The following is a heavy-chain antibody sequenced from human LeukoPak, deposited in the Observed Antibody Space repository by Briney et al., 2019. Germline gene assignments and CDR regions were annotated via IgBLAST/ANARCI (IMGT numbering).Heavy chain of an antibody. Sequence: GGSLRLSCAASGFIFSTYDMYWVRQTTGKGLEWVSVIGTAGDTYYPGSVKGRFTISRENAKNSLYLQMNNLRAGDTAVYYCARAGETSCSGNYHPPDYWGQGTLVTVSS. CDR1: GFIFSTYD. CDR3: ARAGETSCSGNYHPPDY. V-gene: IGHV3-13*01. CDR2: IGTAGDT. J-gene: IGHJ4*02. D-gene: IGHD1-26*01.